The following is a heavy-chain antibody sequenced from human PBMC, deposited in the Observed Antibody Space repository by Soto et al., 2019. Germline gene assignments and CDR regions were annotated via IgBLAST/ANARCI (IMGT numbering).Heavy chain of an antibody. CDR1: GFSFSDYS. CDR2: ISNTAITD. J-gene: IGHJ6*03. Sequence: QVQLVESGGDLVKPGGSLRLSCVASGFSFSDYSMTWMRQAPGGGLDFVAFISNTAITDYYADSVTGRFTISRDNARNSVYLQMDSLRAEDAAVYYCARDLHQILSHKHYYYYLDVWGTGTTVTVSS. CDR3: ARDLHQILSHKHYYYYLDV. V-gene: IGHV3-11*01. D-gene: IGHD2-2*01.